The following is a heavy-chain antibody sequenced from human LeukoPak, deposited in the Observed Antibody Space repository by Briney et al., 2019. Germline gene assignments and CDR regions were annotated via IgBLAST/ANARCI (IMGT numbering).Heavy chain of an antibody. CDR2: ISYTGST. V-gene: IGHV4-61*01. CDR1: GGSVSSGNYY. Sequence: SETLSLTCTVSGGSVSSGNYYWNWVRQPPGTGLEWIGYISYTGSTNYNPSLKSRVTVSVDTSKNQFSLKLSSVTAADTAVYYCARGPVAVAGRVFDIWGQGTMVTVSS. D-gene: IGHD6-19*01. CDR3: ARGPVAVAGRVFDI. J-gene: IGHJ3*02.